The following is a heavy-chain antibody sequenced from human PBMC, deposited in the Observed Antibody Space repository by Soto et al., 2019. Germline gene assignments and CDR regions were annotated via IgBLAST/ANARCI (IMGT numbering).Heavy chain of an antibody. CDR2: IIPIVETP. D-gene: IGHD3-22*01. Sequence: QVQLVQSGAEVKKPGSSMKVSCKASGGTFNSYDINWVRQAPGQGLEWMGGIIPIVETPKYAQKFQGRVTISADESTNTVYMELRSLRSEDTAMYYCARLSRPNYYDTSWFFKDNWFDPWGQGTLVTVSS. CDR1: GGTFNSYD. V-gene: IGHV1-69*01. CDR3: ARLSRPNYYDTSWFFKDNWFDP. J-gene: IGHJ5*02.